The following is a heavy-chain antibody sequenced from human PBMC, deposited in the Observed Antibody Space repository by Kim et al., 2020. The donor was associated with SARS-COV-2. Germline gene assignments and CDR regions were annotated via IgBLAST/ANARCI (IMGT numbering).Heavy chain of an antibody. V-gene: IGHV4-59*01. CDR2: SYYSVST. D-gene: IGHD6-19*01. J-gene: IGHJ3*02. CDR3: ARAGAVAGLYAFDI. Sequence: SETLSLTCTVSGGSISSFYWSWIRQSPGKGLEWIGYSYYSVSTNYNPSLKSRVTILVDTSKNQFSLKLTSVTPADTVVYYCARAGAVAGLYAFDIWGQGTVVTVSS. CDR1: GGSISSFY.